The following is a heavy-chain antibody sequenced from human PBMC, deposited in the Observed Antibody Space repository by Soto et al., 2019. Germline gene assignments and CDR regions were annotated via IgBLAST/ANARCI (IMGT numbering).Heavy chain of an antibody. J-gene: IGHJ6*02. CDR2: ISGSGGST. D-gene: IGHD3-10*01. CDR1: GFTFSSYA. Sequence: EVQLLESGGGFVQPGGSLRLSCAASGFTFSSYAMSWVRQAPGKGLEWVSAISGSGGSTYYADSVKGRFTISRDNSKNTLYLQMNSLRAEDTAVYYCAKFGGFTSPTPYGMDVWGQGTTVTVSS. V-gene: IGHV3-23*01. CDR3: AKFGGFTSPTPYGMDV.